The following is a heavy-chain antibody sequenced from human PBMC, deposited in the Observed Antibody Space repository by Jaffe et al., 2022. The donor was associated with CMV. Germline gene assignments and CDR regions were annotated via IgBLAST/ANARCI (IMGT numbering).Heavy chain of an antibody. CDR1: GGSISSGGYY. CDR3: ARGAVPAAIPVIDY. CDR2: IYYSGST. Sequence: QVQLQESGPGLVKPSQTLSLTCTVSGGSISSGGYYWSWIRQHPGKGLEWIGYIYYSGSTYYNPSLKSRVTISVDTSKNQFSLKLSSVTAADTAVYYCARGAVPAAIPVIDYWGQGTLVTVSS. V-gene: IGHV4-31*03. D-gene: IGHD2-2*02. J-gene: IGHJ4*02.